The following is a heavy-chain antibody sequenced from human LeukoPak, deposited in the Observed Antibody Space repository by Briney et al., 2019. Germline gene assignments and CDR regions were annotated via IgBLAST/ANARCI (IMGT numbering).Heavy chain of an antibody. V-gene: IGHV3-21*01. D-gene: IGHD6-13*01. CDR3: ARGYSSSWYYFDY. J-gene: IGHJ4*02. Sequence: PGGSLRLSCAASGFTLSSYNMNWVRQAPGKGLEWVSSISSSSSYIYYADSVKGRFTISRDNAKNSLYLQMNSLRAEDTAVYYCARGYSSSWYYFDYWGQGTLVTVSS. CDR1: GFTLSSYN. CDR2: ISSSSSYI.